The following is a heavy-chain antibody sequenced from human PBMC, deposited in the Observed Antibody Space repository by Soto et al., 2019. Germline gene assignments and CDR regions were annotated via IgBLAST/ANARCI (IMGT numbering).Heavy chain of an antibody. J-gene: IGHJ5*02. V-gene: IGHV1-18*04. CDR1: GYTFTSYG. Sequence: RASVKVSCKASGYTFTSYGISWVRQAPGQGPEWMGWISAYNGNTNYAQKLQGRVTMTTDTSTSTAYMELRSLRSDDTAVYYCARDLVVVPAAIGSNWFDPWGQGTLVTVSS. CDR3: ARDLVVVPAAIGSNWFDP. D-gene: IGHD2-2*02. CDR2: ISAYNGNT.